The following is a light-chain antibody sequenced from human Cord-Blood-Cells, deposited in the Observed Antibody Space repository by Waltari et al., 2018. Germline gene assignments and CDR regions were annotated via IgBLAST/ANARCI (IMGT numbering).Light chain of an antibody. J-gene: IGKJ3*01. CDR1: QSISSY. V-gene: IGKV1-39*01. Sequence: DIQLTQSPSSLSASVGDRVTITCRASQSISSYLNWYPQKPGKAPKLLIYAASSLQSGVPSRFSGSGSGTDFTLTIRSLQPEDVATYYCQQSYSTHPVTFGPGTKVDIK. CDR3: QQSYSTHPVT. CDR2: AAS.